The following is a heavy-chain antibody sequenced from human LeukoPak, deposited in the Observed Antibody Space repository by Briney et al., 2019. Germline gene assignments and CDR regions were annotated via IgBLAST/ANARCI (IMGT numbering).Heavy chain of an antibody. D-gene: IGHD3-10*01. CDR2: TDSDTSHT. J-gene: IGHJ4*02. CDR1: GFSFGSYW. CDR3: ARGGVRGHTTLDY. Sequence: GGSLRLSCAASGFSFGSYWMSWVRHAPGKGLVWVSHTDSDTSHTHYADSVKGRFTISRDNAKRTVSLIMSSLRAEDTAVYYCARGGVRGHTTLDYWGQGTLVTVSS. V-gene: IGHV3-74*01.